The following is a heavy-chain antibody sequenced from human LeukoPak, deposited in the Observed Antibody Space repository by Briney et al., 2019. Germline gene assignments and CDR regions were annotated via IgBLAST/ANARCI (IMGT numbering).Heavy chain of an antibody. Sequence: SETLSLTCTVSGGSISSYYWSWIRQPAGKGLEWTGRIYTSGSTNYNPSLKSRVTMSVDTSKNQFSLKLSSVTAADTAAYYCARAPSIAAIRHAFDIWGQGTMVTVSS. CDR2: IYTSGST. V-gene: IGHV4-4*07. J-gene: IGHJ3*02. CDR3: ARAPSIAAIRHAFDI. D-gene: IGHD6-6*01. CDR1: GGSISSYY.